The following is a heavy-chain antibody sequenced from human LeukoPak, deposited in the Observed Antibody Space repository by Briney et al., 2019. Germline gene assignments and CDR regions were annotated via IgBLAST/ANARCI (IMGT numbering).Heavy chain of an antibody. CDR3: ARAPHSSSRSYYFDY. J-gene: IGHJ4*02. Sequence: PSETLSLTCTVSGGSISSYYWSWIRQPPGKGLEWIGYIYYSGSTNYNPSLKSRVTISVDTSKNQFFLKLSSVTAADTAVYYCARAPHSSSRSYYFDYWGQGTLVTVSS. V-gene: IGHV4-59*01. D-gene: IGHD6-6*01. CDR1: GGSISSYY. CDR2: IYYSGST.